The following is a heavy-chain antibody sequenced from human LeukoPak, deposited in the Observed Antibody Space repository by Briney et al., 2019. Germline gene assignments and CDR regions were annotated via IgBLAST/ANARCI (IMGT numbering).Heavy chain of an antibody. CDR1: GFTFSNYW. CDR3: ARDPGCGFDY. CDR2: IKKDGSEK. Sequence: AVGPLRISCAAAGFTFSNYWISWVGPAARQWLEWVANIKKDGSEKKYVDSVKGRFTISRDNAKNSLYLQMNSLRAEDTAVYYCARDPGCGFDYWGQGTLVTVSS. D-gene: IGHD2-21*01. V-gene: IGHV3-7*03. J-gene: IGHJ4*02.